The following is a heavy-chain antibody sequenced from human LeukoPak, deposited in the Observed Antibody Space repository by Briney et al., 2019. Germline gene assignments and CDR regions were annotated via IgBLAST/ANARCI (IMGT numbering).Heavy chain of an antibody. D-gene: IGHD4-11*01. Sequence: SETLSLTCTVYGGSISSHYWSWIRQPPGKGLEWIGYIYYSGSTNYNPSLKSRVTISVDTSKNQFSLKLSSVTAADTAVYYCARGYSNQYYYYYYMDVWGKGTTVTVS. V-gene: IGHV4-59*11. J-gene: IGHJ6*03. CDR3: ARGYSNQYYYYYYMDV. CDR1: GGSISSHY. CDR2: IYYSGST.